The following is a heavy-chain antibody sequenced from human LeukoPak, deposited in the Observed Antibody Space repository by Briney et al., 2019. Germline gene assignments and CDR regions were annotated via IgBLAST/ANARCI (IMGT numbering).Heavy chain of an antibody. D-gene: IGHD6-13*01. J-gene: IGHJ4*02. CDR2: ISTNGGST. CDR1: GFTFSSYA. V-gene: IGHV3-64*01. Sequence: PGGSLRLSCAASGFTFSSYAMYWVRQAPGKGLEYVSAISTNGGSTYYANSVKGRFTISRDNSKNTLYLQMGTLRAEDMGVYYCAGGSSWDRGIDYCGQGTLVTVSS. CDR3: AGGSSWDRGIDY.